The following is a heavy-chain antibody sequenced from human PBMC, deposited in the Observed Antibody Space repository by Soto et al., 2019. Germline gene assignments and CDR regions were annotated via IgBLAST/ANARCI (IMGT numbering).Heavy chain of an antibody. CDR1: GFTFSSYS. CDR2: ISSSSSYI. V-gene: IGHV3-21*01. D-gene: IGHD3-10*01. CDR3: ARDPLNTSPLGHYYGSGSYYTPTDY. J-gene: IGHJ4*02. Sequence: GGSLRLSCAASGFTFSSYSMNWVRQAPGKGLEWVSSISSSSSYIYYADSVKGRFTISRDNAKNSLYLQMNGLRAEDTAVYYCARDPLNTSPLGHYYGSGSYYTPTDYWGQGTLVTVSS.